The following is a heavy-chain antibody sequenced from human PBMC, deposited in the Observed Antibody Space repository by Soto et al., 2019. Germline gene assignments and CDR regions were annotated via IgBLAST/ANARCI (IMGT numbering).Heavy chain of an antibody. J-gene: IGHJ6*02. CDR3: ARDTSSGSYYDYYGMDV. Sequence: EVQLVQSGAEVKKPGESLKISCKGSGYSFTSYWIGWVRQMPGKGLEWMGIIYPGDSDTRYSPSFQGQVTISADKSISTAYPQWSSLKASDTAMYYCARDTSSGSYYDYYGMDVWGQGTTVTVSS. CDR2: IYPGDSDT. CDR1: GYSFTSYW. D-gene: IGHD3-10*01. V-gene: IGHV5-51*03.